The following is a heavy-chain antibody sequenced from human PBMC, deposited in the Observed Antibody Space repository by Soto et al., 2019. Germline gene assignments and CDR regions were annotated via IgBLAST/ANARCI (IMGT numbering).Heavy chain of an antibody. CDR3: ARHVPAAGYYYGMDV. J-gene: IGHJ6*02. V-gene: IGHV1-69*12. D-gene: IGHD2-2*01. Sequence: QVQLVQSGAEVKKPGSPVKVSCKVPGATSGSYAISWVRQAPGQGLKWMGGIIPIFGTANYAQKFQGRVTITADESTSTAYMELSSLRSEDTAVYYCARHVPAAGYYYGMDVWGQGTTVTVSS. CDR1: GATSGSYA. CDR2: IIPIFGTA.